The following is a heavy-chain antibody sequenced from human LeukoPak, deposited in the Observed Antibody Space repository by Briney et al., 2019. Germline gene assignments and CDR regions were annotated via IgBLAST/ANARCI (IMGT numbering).Heavy chain of an antibody. CDR2: IYTSGST. D-gene: IGHD2-2*01. J-gene: IGHJ5*02. CDR1: GGSISSYY. V-gene: IGHV4-4*07. Sequence: PSETLSLTCTVSGGSISSYYWSWIRQPAGKGLEGIGRIYTSGSTNYNPSLKSRVTMSVDTSKNQFSLKLSSVTAADTAVYYCARDTPIVVVPAATDNWFDPWGQGTLVTVSS. CDR3: ARDTPIVVVPAATDNWFDP.